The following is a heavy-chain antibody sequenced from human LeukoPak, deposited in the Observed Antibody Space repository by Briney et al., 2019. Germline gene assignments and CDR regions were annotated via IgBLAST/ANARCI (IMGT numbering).Heavy chain of an antibody. CDR1: GYTFTGYY. CDR2: INPNTGGT. CDR3: ARLVDTAMVSSAFDI. J-gene: IGHJ3*02. D-gene: IGHD5-18*01. V-gene: IGHV1-2*02. Sequence: ASVKVSCKASGYTFTGYYMHWVRQAPGQGLEWMGWINPNTGGTNYAQKFQGRVTMTGDTSISTAYMELSRLRSDDTAVYYCARLVDTAMVSSAFDIWGQGTMVTVSS.